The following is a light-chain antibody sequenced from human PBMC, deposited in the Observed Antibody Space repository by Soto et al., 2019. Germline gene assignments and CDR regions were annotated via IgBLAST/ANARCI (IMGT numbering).Light chain of an antibody. CDR2: AAS. J-gene: IGKJ1*01. CDR1: QGVRND. V-gene: IGKV1-17*01. CDR3: QQYYNWPPRWT. Sequence: DIQMTQSPSSLSASVGDRVTITCRASQGVRNDLGWYQQKPGKAPKRLIYAASSLQSGVPSRFSGSGSGTEFTLTVSSLQPEDFAVYYCQQYYNWPPRWTFGQGTKVEIK.